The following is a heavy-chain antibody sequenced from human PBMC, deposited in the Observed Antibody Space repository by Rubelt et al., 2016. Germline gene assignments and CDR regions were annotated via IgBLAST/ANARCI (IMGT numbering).Heavy chain of an antibody. D-gene: IGHD2-2*01. CDR3: ARLGYCSSTSCYLDY. CDR2: IYYSGNT. J-gene: IGHJ4*02. CDR1: GDSITSTAYY. Sequence: QLQLQESGPGLVKPSETLSLTCAVSGDSITSTAYYWGWIRQPPGKGLEWIGDIYYSGNTHFNPSLRGRVSISVDTSKSQFSLRVKYVTAADTAVYYCARLGYCSSTSCYLDYWGQGTLVTVSS. V-gene: IGHV4-39*01.